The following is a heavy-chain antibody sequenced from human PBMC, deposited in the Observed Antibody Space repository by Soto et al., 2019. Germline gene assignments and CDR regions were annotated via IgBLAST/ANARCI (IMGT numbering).Heavy chain of an antibody. CDR3: ARSLSTIGGRPDS. J-gene: IGHJ4*02. D-gene: IGHD6-6*01. Sequence: ASVKVSCKASGYTFTGYYMHWVRQAPGQGLEWMGWINPNSGDTKYAQKFQGRVTMTRDTSTRTAYMEVSRLTSDDTAVYYCARSLSTIGGRPDSWGQGTLVTSPQ. V-gene: IGHV1-2*02. CDR1: GYTFTGYY. CDR2: INPNSGDT.